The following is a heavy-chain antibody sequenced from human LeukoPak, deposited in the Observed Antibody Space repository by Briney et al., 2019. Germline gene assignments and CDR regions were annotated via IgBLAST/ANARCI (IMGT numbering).Heavy chain of an antibody. Sequence: PSETLSLTCSVSGGSINDYFWSWIRQSPGKGLEWVAYIHYTGTTNYNPSLKSRVTMSLDTSGNRLSLELSSVPAADTALYFCARLSSDRSGYWPDYFAFWGQGSLVTVSS. D-gene: IGHD3-9*01. CDR3: ARLSSDRSGYWPDYFAF. V-gene: IGHV4-59*08. J-gene: IGHJ4*02. CDR1: GGSINDYF. CDR2: IHYTGTT.